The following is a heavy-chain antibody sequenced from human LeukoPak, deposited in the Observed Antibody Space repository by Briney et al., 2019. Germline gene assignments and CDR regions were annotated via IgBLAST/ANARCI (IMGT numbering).Heavy chain of an antibody. CDR3: ARGPYRPFGY. Sequence: PSETLSLTCAVYGGSFSGYYWSWIRQPPGKGLEWIGEINHSGSTNYNPSLKSRVTISVDTSKNQFSLKLSSVTAADTAVYYCARGPYRPFGYWGQGTLVTVSS. CDR2: INHSGST. D-gene: IGHD6-6*01. J-gene: IGHJ4*02. V-gene: IGHV4-34*01. CDR1: GGSFSGYY.